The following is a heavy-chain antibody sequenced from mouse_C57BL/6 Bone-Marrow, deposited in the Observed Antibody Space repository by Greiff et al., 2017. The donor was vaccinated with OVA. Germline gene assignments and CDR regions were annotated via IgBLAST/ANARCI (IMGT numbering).Heavy chain of an antibody. CDR3: ARRGAYYSNYSYYAMDY. Sequence: QVQLKESGAELARPGASVKLSCKASGYTFTSYGISWVKQRTGQGLEWIGEIYPRSGNTYYNEKFKGKATLTVDTSSSTAYMELHSLTSEDSAVYFCARRGAYYSNYSYYAMDYWGQGTSVTVSS. V-gene: IGHV1-81*01. J-gene: IGHJ4*01. CDR2: IYPRSGNT. CDR1: GYTFTSYG. D-gene: IGHD2-5*01.